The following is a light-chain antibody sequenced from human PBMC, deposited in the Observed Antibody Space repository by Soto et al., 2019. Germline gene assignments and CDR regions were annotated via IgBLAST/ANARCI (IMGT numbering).Light chain of an antibody. V-gene: IGKV3-20*01. J-gene: IGKJ1*01. CDR3: QQYGSSPRT. Sequence: EIVLTQSPGTLSLSPGERATVSCRASQSVNSAYLAWYQQKPGQAPRLLISGASSRATGVPDRFSGSGSETAFTLTITRLEPEDFAVYYCQQYGSSPRTFGQGTKVEVK. CDR1: QSVNSAY. CDR2: GAS.